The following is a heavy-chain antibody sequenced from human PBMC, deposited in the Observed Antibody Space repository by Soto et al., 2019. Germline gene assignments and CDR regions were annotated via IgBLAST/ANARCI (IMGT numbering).Heavy chain of an antibody. CDR1: GFSFSDRY. Sequence: EVQLVESGGDLVQPGGSLRLSCAASGFSFSDRYMDWARQAPGKGLEWVGRIRTKLNRYSSDYAASVAGRFTISRDDSRNSLYLQMNSLRSEDTAVYYCASSTTSCHGGVCSLDYWGQGTMVTVSS. CDR2: IRTKLNRYSS. J-gene: IGHJ4*02. V-gene: IGHV3-72*01. CDR3: ASSTTSCHGGVCSLDY. D-gene: IGHD2-2*01.